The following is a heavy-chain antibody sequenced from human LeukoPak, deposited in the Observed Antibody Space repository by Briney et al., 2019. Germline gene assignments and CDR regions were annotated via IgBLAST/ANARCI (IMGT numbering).Heavy chain of an antibody. CDR1: GYSISSGYY. Sequence: PSETLSLTCAVSGYSISSGYYWGWIRQPPGKGLEWIGSIYHSGSTYYNPSLKSRVTISVDTSKNQFSLKLSSVTAADTAVYYCARRGYSYEIDCWGQGTLVTVSS. V-gene: IGHV4-38-2*01. CDR3: ARRGYSYEIDC. J-gene: IGHJ4*02. D-gene: IGHD5-18*01. CDR2: IYHSGST.